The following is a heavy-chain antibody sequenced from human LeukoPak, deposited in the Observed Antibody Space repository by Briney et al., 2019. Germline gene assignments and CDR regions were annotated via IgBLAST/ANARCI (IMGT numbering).Heavy chain of an antibody. CDR1: GYSVSSTY. J-gene: IGHJ1*01. Sequence: PGGSLRLSCAASGYSVSSTYMSWVRQAPGKGLEWVSVIYSGGSTHYAESVKGRFTISRDKSKNTLYLQMNSLRVEDTAVYYCAKTRNGYSTEYLQHWGQGTLVTVSS. CDR3: AKTRNGYSTEYLQH. V-gene: IGHV3-66*01. CDR2: IYSGGST. D-gene: IGHD2-15*01.